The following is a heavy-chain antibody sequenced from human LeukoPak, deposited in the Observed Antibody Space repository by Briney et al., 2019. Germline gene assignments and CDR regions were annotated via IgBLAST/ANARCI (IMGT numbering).Heavy chain of an antibody. J-gene: IGHJ4*02. CDR3: ARDSSDWLEWRGWLFDY. CDR1: GYTFTGYY. V-gene: IGHV1-2*02. D-gene: IGHD3/OR15-3a*01. CDR2: INPNSGGT. Sequence: GASVKVSCKASGYTFTGYYMHWVRQAPGQGLEWMGWINPNSGGTNYAQKFQGRVTMTRDTSISTAYMELSRLRSDGTAVYYCARDSSDWLEWRGWLFDYWGQGTLVTVSS.